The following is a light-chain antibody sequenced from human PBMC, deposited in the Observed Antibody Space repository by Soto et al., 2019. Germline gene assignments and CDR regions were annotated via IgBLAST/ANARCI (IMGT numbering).Light chain of an antibody. CDR3: SSYTTSSTYV. Sequence: LTQPASVSGSPGQSITISCTGTISVVGGYDYVSWYQQHPGKAPRLMIYDVSNRPSGVSNRFSGSKSGNTASLTISGLQADDEADYYCSSYTTSSTYVFGTGTKVTVL. CDR1: ISVVGGYDY. J-gene: IGLJ1*01. CDR2: DVS. V-gene: IGLV2-14*01.